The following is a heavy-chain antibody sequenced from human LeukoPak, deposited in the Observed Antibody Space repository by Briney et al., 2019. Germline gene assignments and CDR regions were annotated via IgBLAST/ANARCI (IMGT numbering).Heavy chain of an antibody. CDR3: ARGSYELPPTPRYYYMDV. V-gene: IGHV4-39*01. CDR1: GGSISSNSYY. CDR2: IYYSGST. J-gene: IGHJ6*03. Sequence: PSETLSLTCAVSGGSISSNSYYWGWIRQPPGKGLEWIGSIYYSGSTYYNPSLKSRVTISVDTSKNQFSLKLSSVTAADTAVYYCARGSYELPPTPRYYYMDVWGKGTTVTISS. D-gene: IGHD1-26*01.